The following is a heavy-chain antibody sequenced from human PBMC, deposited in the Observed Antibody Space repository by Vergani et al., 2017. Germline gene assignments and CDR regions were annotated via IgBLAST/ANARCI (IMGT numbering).Heavy chain of an antibody. D-gene: IGHD2-21*02. V-gene: IGHV4-59*01. J-gene: IGHJ1*01. Sequence: QVQLQESGPGLVKPSETLSLTCTVSGGSISSYYWSWIRQPPGKGLEWIGYIYYSGSTNYNPSLKSRVTISVDTSKNQFSLKLSSVTAADTAVYYCASLVVVTAPYFQHWGQGTLVTVSS. CDR2: IYYSGST. CDR1: GGSISSYY. CDR3: ASLVVVTAPYFQH.